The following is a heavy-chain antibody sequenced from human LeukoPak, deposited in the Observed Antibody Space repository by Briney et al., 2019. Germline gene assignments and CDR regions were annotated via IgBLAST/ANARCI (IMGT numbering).Heavy chain of an antibody. J-gene: IGHJ4*02. CDR3: TTDNPGIYDYVWGSYRSIRGTDY. V-gene: IGHV1-69*10. D-gene: IGHD3-16*02. CDR1: GGTFSDYA. Sequence: SVKVSCKASGGTFSDYALNWVRQAPGQGLEWMGVFIPILGTANSTQKFQDRVTITADISTNTVYMELSSLKTEDTAVYYCTTDNPGIYDYVWGSYRSIRGTDYWGQGTLVTVSS. CDR2: FIPILGTA.